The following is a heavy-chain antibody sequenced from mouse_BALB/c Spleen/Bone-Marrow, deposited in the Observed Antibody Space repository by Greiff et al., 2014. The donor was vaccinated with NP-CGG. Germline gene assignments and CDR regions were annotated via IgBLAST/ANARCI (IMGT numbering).Heavy chain of an antibody. CDR2: INPSNGRT. CDR3: ARNYGNTDY. D-gene: IGHD2-1*01. Sequence: VKLMESGAELVKPGASVKLSCKASGYTFTSYWMHWVKQRPGQGLEWIGEINPSNGRTNYNEKFKTKATLTVDKSSSTAYMQISSLTSEDSAVYYCARNYGNTDYWGQGTTLTVSS. CDR1: GYTFTSYW. V-gene: IGHV1S81*02. J-gene: IGHJ2*01.